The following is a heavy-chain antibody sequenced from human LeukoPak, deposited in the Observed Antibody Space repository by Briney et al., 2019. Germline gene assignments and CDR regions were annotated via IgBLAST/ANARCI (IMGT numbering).Heavy chain of an antibody. V-gene: IGHV4-34*01. CDR3: ARAQWFGELFLLH. Sequence: SETLSLTCAVYGGSFSGYYWSWIRQPPGKGLEWIGEINHSGSTNYNPSLKSRVTISVDTSKNQFSLKLSSVTAADTAVYYCARAQWFGELFLLHWGQGTLVTVSS. J-gene: IGHJ4*02. CDR2: INHSGST. D-gene: IGHD3-10*01. CDR1: GGSFSGYY.